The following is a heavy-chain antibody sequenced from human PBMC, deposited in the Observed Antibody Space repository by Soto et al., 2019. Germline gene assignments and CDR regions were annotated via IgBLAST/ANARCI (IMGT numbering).Heavy chain of an antibody. CDR2: IFSDNER. CDR3: ARMNVDSYQFYYAMDV. V-gene: IGHV2-26*01. D-gene: IGHD4-17*01. J-gene: IGHJ6*02. Sequence: SGPTLVNPTETLALTCTVSGFSLTTGKMGVSWIRQPPGKALEWLAHIFSDNERSYSTSLQGRLTISKDTSGSQVVLSMTNVDPVDTATYYCARMNVDSYQFYYAMDVWGQGTTVTVSS. CDR1: GFSLTTGKMG.